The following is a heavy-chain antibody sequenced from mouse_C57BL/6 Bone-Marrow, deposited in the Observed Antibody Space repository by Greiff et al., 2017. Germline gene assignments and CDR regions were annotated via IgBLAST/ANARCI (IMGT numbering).Heavy chain of an antibody. Sequence: EVQVVESGGGLVQSGRSLRLSCATSGFTFSDFYMEWVRQAPGKGLEWIAASRNKANDYTTEYSASVKGRFIVSRDTSQSILYLQMNALRAEDTAIYYCARDADRGFFDYWGQGTTLTVSS. CDR3: ARDADRGFFDY. J-gene: IGHJ2*01. CDR1: GFTFSDFY. D-gene: IGHD2-14*01. V-gene: IGHV7-1*01. CDR2: SRNKANDYTT.